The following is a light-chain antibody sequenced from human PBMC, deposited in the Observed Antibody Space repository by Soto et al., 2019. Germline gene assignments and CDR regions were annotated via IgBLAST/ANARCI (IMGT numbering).Light chain of an antibody. J-gene: IGKJ3*01. V-gene: IGKV3-20*01. CDR1: QSVSSTY. CDR3: QQYGSPIT. CDR2: GAS. Sequence: EIVLTQSPGTLSLSPGERATLSCRASQSVSSTYLAWYQQKPGQAPRLLIYGASSRATGIPDRFSGSGSGTAFTLTINRREPEDFAVYYCQQYGSPITFGPGTKVDIK.